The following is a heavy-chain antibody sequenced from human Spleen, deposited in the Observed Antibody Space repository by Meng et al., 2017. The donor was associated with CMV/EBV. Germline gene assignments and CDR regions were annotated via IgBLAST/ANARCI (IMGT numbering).Heavy chain of an antibody. D-gene: IGHD3/OR15-3a*01. Sequence: CPPSGGTFSTDAFTWVRQAPGQGLEWMGGLIPFLGSADYAPRFQGRVTVTTDASTNTAYMELRSLTYEDTAVYYCAKYSSLDTGFDHWGQGTLVTVSS. J-gene: IGHJ4*02. V-gene: IGHV1-69*05. CDR2: LIPFLGSA. CDR1: GGTFSTDA. CDR3: AKYSSLDTGFDH.